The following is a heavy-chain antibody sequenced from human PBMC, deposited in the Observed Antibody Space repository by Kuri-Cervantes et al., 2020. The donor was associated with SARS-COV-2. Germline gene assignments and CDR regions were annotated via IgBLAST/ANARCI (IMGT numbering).Heavy chain of an antibody. D-gene: IGHD6-13*01. Sequence: GESLKISCAASGFTFSNFGMHWVRQAPGKGLEWVTLISYDGSDKYYADSVKGRFTISRDNSKSTLFLQMNSLRAEDTAEYYCARRAAAADYFFYGMDVWGRGTTVTVSS. V-gene: IGHV3-30*03. CDR3: ARRAAAADYFFYGMDV. J-gene: IGHJ6*02. CDR1: GFTFSNFG. CDR2: ISYDGSDK.